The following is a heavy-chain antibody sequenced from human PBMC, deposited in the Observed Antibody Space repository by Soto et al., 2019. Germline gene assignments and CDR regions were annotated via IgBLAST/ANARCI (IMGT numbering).Heavy chain of an antibody. J-gene: IGHJ6*02. CDR2: IYSNGDT. V-gene: IGHV4-31*03. D-gene: IGHD6-6*01. CDR3: ARRGGSSSGNYYGMDV. CDR1: SDSMNSGGYY. Sequence: SETLSLTCSVSSDSMNSGGYYWSWIRQHPGKGLEWIGYIYSNGDTYYNPSLKSRVTISVDTSKNQFSLNLTSVTAADTAVYYCARRGGSSSGNYYGMDVWGQGTTVTVSS.